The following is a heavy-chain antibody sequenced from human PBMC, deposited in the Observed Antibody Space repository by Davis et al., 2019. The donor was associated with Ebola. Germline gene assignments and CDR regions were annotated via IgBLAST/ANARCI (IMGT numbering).Heavy chain of an antibody. V-gene: IGHV4-34*01. J-gene: IGHJ5*02. Sequence: PSETLFLTCAVYGGSFSGYFWNWIREPRRKGLEWSGEINDRGNTNYNPSLKSRVTISVDKSKNQFSLNLTSVTAADTAVYYCARAIGTYSGWFDPWGQGNLVTVSS. D-gene: IGHD3-10*01. CDR3: ARAIGTYSGWFDP. CDR2: INDRGNT. CDR1: GGSFSGYF.